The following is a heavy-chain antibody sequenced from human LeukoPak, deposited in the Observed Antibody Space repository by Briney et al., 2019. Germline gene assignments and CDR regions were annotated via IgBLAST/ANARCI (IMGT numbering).Heavy chain of an antibody. D-gene: IGHD3-22*01. CDR2: IYYSGST. CDR3: ARDNATMIVVGNPCHPLGYFDY. CDR1: GGSISSSSYY. V-gene: IGHV4-39*07. Sequence: SETLSLSCTVSGGSISSSSYYWGWIRQPPGKGLEWIGSIYYSGSTYYNPSLKSRVTISVDTSKNQFSLKLSSVTAADTAVYYCARDNATMIVVGNPCHPLGYFDYWGQETLVTVAS. J-gene: IGHJ4*02.